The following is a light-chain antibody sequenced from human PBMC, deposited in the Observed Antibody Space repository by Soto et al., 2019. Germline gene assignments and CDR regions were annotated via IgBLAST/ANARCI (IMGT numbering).Light chain of an antibody. Sequence: QSALTQPASVSGSPGQSITISCTGTSSDVGGYNYVSWYQQHPGKAPQLMIYEVNNRPSGVSNRLSGSKSGNTASLTISGLQGEEQAAYYRSSFTSTSTYVFGTGTKLTVL. J-gene: IGLJ1*01. CDR3: SSFTSTSTYV. V-gene: IGLV2-14*01. CDR1: SSDVGGYNY. CDR2: EVN.